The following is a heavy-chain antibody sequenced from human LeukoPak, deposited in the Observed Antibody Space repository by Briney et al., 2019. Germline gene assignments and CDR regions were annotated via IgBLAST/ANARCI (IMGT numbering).Heavy chain of an antibody. J-gene: IGHJ6*03. D-gene: IGHD2/OR15-2a*01. V-gene: IGHV4-59*01. CDR1: GGSLSRYY. CDR2: IYYSGST. CDR3: ARSPVLLLTPHYMDV. Sequence: PSETLSLTCTVSGGSLSRYYWRWLRQPPGKGLEGIGYIYYSGSTNYNPSLKSRVTISVDTSKNQFSLKLSSVTAADTAVYYCARSPVLLLTPHYMDVWGKGTTVTVSS.